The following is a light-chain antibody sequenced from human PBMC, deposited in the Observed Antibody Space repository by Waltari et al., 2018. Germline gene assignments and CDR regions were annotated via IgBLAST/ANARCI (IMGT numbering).Light chain of an antibody. V-gene: IGKV3-20*01. CDR3: QKYGSLPAT. J-gene: IGKJ1*01. Sequence: EIVLTQSPGSLSLSAGERATLSCRASQSVRRFLTWYQQKPGKAPRLLIYDASSRATGIPDRFSGSGFGTDFSLTISRLEPEDFAVYYCQKYGSLPATFGQGTKVEIK. CDR1: QSVRRF. CDR2: DAS.